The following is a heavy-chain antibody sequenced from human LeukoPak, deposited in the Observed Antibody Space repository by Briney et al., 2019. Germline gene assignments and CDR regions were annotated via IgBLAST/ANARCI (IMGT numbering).Heavy chain of an antibody. V-gene: IGHV1-2*06. CDR1: GYTFTAYY. Sequence: ASVKVSCKASGYTFTAYYIHWVRQAPGQGLEWMGRIDPNSGNTIYAQKFQDRVTMTRDTSLSAAYMEISRLTYDDTAVYYCGRGIQSFDPWGQGTLVTASS. CDR3: GRGIQSFDP. J-gene: IGHJ5*02. CDR2: IDPNSGNT.